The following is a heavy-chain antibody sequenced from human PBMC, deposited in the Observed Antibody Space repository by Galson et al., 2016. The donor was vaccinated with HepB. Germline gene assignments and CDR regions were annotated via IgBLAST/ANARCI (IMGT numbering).Heavy chain of an antibody. CDR1: GFIFSNYY. V-gene: IGHV3-7*01. CDR2: IKQDGRDE. D-gene: IGHD4/OR15-4a*01. CDR3: ARGAGQRVLRYYHGMDV. Sequence: SLRLSCAASGFIFSNYYMNWVRQAPGKGLEWVADIKQDGRDEDYLGSVRGRFTISRDNAKNSLYLQMNSLRDEDTAVYFCARGAGQRVLRYYHGMDVWGQGTTVTVSS. J-gene: IGHJ6*02.